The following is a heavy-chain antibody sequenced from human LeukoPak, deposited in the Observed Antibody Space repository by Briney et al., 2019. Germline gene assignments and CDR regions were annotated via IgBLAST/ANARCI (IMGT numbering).Heavy chain of an antibody. D-gene: IGHD3-10*01. CDR3: TTIPNRITMVRGIIGPSFDY. CDR1: GFTFSTYD. V-gene: IGHV3-15*01. J-gene: IGHJ4*02. CDR2: IKSKTDGGTT. Sequence: PGGSLRLSCAASGFTFSTYDMSWVRQAPGKGLEWVGRIKSKTDGGTTDQAAPVKGRFTISRDDSKNTLYLQMNSLKTEDTAVYYCTTIPNRITMVRGIIGPSFDYWGQGTLVTVSS.